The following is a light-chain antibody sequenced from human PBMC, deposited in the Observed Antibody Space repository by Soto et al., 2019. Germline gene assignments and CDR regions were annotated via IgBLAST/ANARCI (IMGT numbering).Light chain of an antibody. Sequence: IQLTQSPSSLSASIGDRVTITCRASQGISSYLAWYQQKPGKAPKLLIYAASTLQRGVPSRFSGSGSGTDVTLTISSLQPEDFATYYCQQLHSYPPTFGGGTKVETK. CDR2: AAS. CDR3: QQLHSYPPT. J-gene: IGKJ4*01. CDR1: QGISSY. V-gene: IGKV1-9*01.